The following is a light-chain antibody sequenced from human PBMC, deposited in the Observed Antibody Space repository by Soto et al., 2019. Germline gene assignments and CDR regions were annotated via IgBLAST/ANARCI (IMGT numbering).Light chain of an antibody. J-gene: IGLJ2*01. CDR1: SSNIGAGYD. CDR3: QSYDFSRRGSVV. Sequence: QSVLTQPPSVSGAPGQRVTISCTGSSSNIGAGYDVHWYQQLPGTAPQLLIYGNTNRPSGIPDRFSGSNSGTSASLAITGLQTEDEGTYYCQSYDFSRRGSVVFGGGTKLTVL. CDR2: GNT. V-gene: IGLV1-40*01.